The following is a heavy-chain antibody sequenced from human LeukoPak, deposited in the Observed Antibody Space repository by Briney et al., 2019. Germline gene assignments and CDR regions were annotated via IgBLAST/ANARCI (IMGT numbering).Heavy chain of an antibody. CDR3: TRLFSESSSWALDY. CDR2: IRSKLYGGTT. J-gene: IGHJ4*02. V-gene: IGHV3-49*04. CDR1: GFSFGDYA. D-gene: IGHD6-13*01. Sequence: GGSLRLSCTASGFSFGDYAMSWVRQAPGKGLEWVGFIRSKLYGGTTQYAASVKGRFTISRDDSKSIAYLQRNSLKTEDTAVYYCTRLFSESSSWALDYWGQGSLVTVSS.